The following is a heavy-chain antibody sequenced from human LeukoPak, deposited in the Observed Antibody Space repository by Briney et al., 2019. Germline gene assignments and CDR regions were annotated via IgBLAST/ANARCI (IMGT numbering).Heavy chain of an antibody. CDR1: GFTFSSYA. D-gene: IGHD6-19*01. Sequence: PGVSLRLSCAASGFTFSSYAMSWVRQAPGKGLEWVSAISGSGGSTYYADSVKGRFTISRDNSKNTRYLQMNSLRAEDTAVYYCAKGGVDTGIAVAFDYWGQGTLVTVSS. CDR2: ISGSGGST. CDR3: AKGGVDTGIAVAFDY. V-gene: IGHV3-23*01. J-gene: IGHJ4*02.